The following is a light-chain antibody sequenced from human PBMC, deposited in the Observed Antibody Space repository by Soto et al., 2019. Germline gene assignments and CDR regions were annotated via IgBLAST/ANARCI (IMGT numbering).Light chain of an antibody. Sequence: QSVLTQPASVSGSPGQSITISCAGTSSDVGAFDLVSCFQQHPGKAPEVIIYDVNIRPSGVSNRFSGSKSGNTASLTISGLQAEDEADYYCSSYTITSTRLFGTGTKLTVL. V-gene: IGLV2-14*03. CDR2: DVN. CDR3: SSYTITSTRL. CDR1: SSDVGAFDL. J-gene: IGLJ1*01.